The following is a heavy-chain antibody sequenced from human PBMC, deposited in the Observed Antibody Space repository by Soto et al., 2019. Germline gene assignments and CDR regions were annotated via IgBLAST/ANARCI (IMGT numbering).Heavy chain of an antibody. J-gene: IGHJ5*02. CDR1: GYTFGYTFTNYG. D-gene: IGHD2-2*01. CDR3: ARAPLLYCSSSSCSGGHWFDP. Sequence: ASVKVSCKASGYTFGYTFTNYGISRVRQAPGQGLEWMGWINPNSGGTNYAQKFQGRVTMTRDTSISTAYMELSRLRSDDTAVYYCARAPLLYCSSSSCSGGHWFDPWGQGTLVTAAS. CDR2: INPNSGGT. V-gene: IGHV1-2*02.